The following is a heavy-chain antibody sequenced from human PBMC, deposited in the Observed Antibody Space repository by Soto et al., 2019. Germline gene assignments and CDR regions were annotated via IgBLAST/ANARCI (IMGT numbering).Heavy chain of an antibody. D-gene: IGHD3-3*01. Sequence: GASVKVSCKASGGSFSSYAISWVRQAPGQGLEWMGGIIPMFGTADYAQKFQGRVTITADESTSIAYMELSSLRSEDTAVYYCARDARACGVVRNFANWGQGTLVTVSS. CDR1: GGSFSSYA. CDR3: ARDARACGVVRNFAN. V-gene: IGHV1-69*13. J-gene: IGHJ4*02. CDR2: IIPMFGTA.